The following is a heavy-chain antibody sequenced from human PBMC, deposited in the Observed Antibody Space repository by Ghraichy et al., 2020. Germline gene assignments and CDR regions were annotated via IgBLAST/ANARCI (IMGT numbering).Heavy chain of an antibody. J-gene: IGHJ5*02. D-gene: IGHD6-13*01. Sequence: SETLSLTCTVSGGSISSSTYFWAWIRQPPGKGLEWIGSIYNTENTYYNPSLKSRVTISADTSKNQFSLKLSSVTAADTAVYYCARPYSSSRNWFDPWGPETLVTVSS. CDR3: ARPYSSSRNWFDP. V-gene: IGHV4-39*01. CDR1: GGSISSSTYF. CDR2: IYNTENT.